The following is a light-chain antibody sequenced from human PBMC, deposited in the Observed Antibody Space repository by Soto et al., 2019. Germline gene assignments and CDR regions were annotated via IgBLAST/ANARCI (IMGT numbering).Light chain of an antibody. CDR2: GAS. V-gene: IGKV3-15*01. J-gene: IGKJ1*01. Sequence: IVLTQSPGTLSLSPGEKATFSCGASQSVGANLAWYQQRRGQAPRLVMYGASTTATGVPARFSGSGSGTELTLTISSLQSEDFAVYYCQQYNNWPRTFGQGVKVDIK. CDR1: QSVGAN. CDR3: QQYNNWPRT.